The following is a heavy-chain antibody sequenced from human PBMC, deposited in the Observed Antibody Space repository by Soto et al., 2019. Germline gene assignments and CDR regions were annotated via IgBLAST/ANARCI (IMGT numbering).Heavy chain of an antibody. CDR1: GYTFTSYA. CDR2: INAGNGNT. Sequence: QVQLVQSGAEVKKPGASVKVSCKASGYTFTSYAMHWVRQAPGQRLEWMGWINAGNGNTKYSQKFQGRVTITRDTSASTAYMELSSLRSEDTAVYYCARSGLLWFGELFEVPPIKDSEFDYWGQGTLVTVSS. CDR3: ARSGLLWFGELFEVPPIKDSEFDY. J-gene: IGHJ4*02. V-gene: IGHV1-3*01. D-gene: IGHD3-10*01.